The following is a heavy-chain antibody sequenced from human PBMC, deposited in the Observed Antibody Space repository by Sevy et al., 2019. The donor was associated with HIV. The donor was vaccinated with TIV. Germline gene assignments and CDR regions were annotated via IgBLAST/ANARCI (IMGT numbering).Heavy chain of an antibody. CDR3: ARDALGARRVILYYYYYGMDV. V-gene: IGHV1-2*02. J-gene: IGHJ6*02. Sequence: ASVKVSCKASGYTFTGYYMHWVRQAPGQGLEWMGWINPNSGGTNYAQKFQGRVTMTRDTSISTAYMEVSRLRSDDTAVYYCARDALGARRVILYYYYYGMDVWGQGTTVTVSS. CDR2: INPNSGGT. CDR1: GYTFTGYY. D-gene: IGHD3-10*01.